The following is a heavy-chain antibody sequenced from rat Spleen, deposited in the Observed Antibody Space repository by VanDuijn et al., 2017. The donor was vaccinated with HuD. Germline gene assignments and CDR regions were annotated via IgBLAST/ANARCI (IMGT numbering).Heavy chain of an antibody. V-gene: IGHV5-22*01. D-gene: IGHD1-9*01. CDR2: ISYGDSSGHSGT. Sequence: EVQLVESGGGFVQPGRSMKLSCAASGFTFDDYYMAWVRQAPKTGLEWVASISYGDSSGHSGTYYRDSVKGRFTISRDNAKSTLSLQMDSLRSEDTATYYCARRHYGYTDYFDYWGQGVMVTVSS. CDR3: ARRHYGYTDYFDY. J-gene: IGHJ2*01. CDR1: GFTFDDYY.